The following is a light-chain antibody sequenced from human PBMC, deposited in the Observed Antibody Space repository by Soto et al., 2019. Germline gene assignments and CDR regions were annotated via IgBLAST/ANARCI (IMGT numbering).Light chain of an antibody. V-gene: IGKV1-39*01. CDR2: AAS. CDR1: QSISSF. Sequence: DIQMTQSPSSLSASVGDRVTITCRASQSISSFLTWYQQKAGKAPKLLIYAASSLQSGVPSRFSGSGSGTDFTLTISSLQPEDFASYYCQQSFITPPTFGQGTKVEIK. CDR3: QQSFITPPT. J-gene: IGKJ1*01.